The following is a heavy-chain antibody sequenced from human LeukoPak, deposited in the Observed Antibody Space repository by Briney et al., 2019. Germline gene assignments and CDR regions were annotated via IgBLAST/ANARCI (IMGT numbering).Heavy chain of an antibody. CDR2: ISYDGSNK. D-gene: IGHD3-10*01. CDR1: GFTFSSYA. Sequence: PGGSLRLSCAASGFTFSSYAMHWVRQAPGKGLEWVAVISYDGSNKFYADSVKGRFTLSRDNSKNTLYLQMNSLRIEDTAMYYCGRGSVGFGELNYWGQGTLVTVSS. V-gene: IGHV3-30-3*01. CDR3: GRGSVGFGELNY. J-gene: IGHJ4*02.